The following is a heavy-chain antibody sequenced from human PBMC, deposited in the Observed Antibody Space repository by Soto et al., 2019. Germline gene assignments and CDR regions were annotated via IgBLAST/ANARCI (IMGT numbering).Heavy chain of an antibody. CDR2: SGAAGDT. CDR3: ARGDEGYFSYGMDV. V-gene: IGHV3-13*01. J-gene: IGHJ6*02. Sequence: EVQLVESGGALVQPGGSLRISCAASGFTFSSHDMHWVRQQKGKGLEWVSTSGAAGDTYYSGSVKGRFTISRENAKNSLYLQMNSLRAGDTAVYYCARGDEGYFSYGMDVWGQGTTVTVSS. CDR1: GFTFSSHD.